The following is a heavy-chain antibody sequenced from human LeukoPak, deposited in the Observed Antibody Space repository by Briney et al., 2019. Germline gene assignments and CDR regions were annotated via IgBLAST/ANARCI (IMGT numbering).Heavy chain of an antibody. CDR3: ASSMIFGPLDP. V-gene: IGHV3-48*03. J-gene: IGHJ5*02. Sequence: GGSLRLSCAASGFTFSSYEMHWVRQAPGKGLEWVSYISSSGSTIYYADSVKGRFTISRDNTKNSLYLQMNSLRAEDTAVYYCASSMIFGPLDPWGQGTLVTVSS. CDR2: ISSSGSTI. CDR1: GFTFSSYE. D-gene: IGHD3/OR15-3a*01.